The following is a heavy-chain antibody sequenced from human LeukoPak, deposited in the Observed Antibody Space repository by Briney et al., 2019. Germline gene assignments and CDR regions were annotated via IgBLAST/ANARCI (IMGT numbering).Heavy chain of an antibody. J-gene: IGHJ4*02. D-gene: IGHD3-10*01. Sequence: SETLSLTCAVSGGSISGSSYFWGWIRQPPGKGLEWIGSIYYSGNTYYNPSLKSRVTISVDTSKDQFSLKLSSVTAADTAVYYCARLKEGIDYWGQGTLVTVSS. CDR1: GGSISGSSYF. CDR3: ARLKEGIDY. V-gene: IGHV4-39*01. CDR2: IYYSGNT.